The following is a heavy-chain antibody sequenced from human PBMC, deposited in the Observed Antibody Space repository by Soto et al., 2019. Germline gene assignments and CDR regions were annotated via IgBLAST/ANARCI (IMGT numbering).Heavy chain of an antibody. CDR2: LSWNSGTI. D-gene: IGHD6-19*01. CDR1: GFTFDDYA. CDR3: AKAESSGWYYSLDY. Sequence: EVQLVESGGGLVQPGKSLRLSCAASGFTFDDYAMHWVRQVPGKGLEWVSGLSWNSGTIDYADSVKGRFTISRDNAKNSLHLQMNSLKPEDTAFYYCAKAESSGWYYSLDYWGHGTLVTVYS. V-gene: IGHV3-9*01. J-gene: IGHJ4*01.